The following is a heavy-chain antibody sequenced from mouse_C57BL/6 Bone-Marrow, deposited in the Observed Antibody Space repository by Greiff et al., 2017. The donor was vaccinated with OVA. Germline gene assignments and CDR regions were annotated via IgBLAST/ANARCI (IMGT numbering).Heavy chain of an antibody. V-gene: IGHV1-50*01. Sequence: QVQLKQPGAELVKPGASVKLSCKASGYTFTSYWMQWVKQRPGQGLEWIGEIDPSDSYTNYNQKFKGKATLTVDTSSSTAYMQLSSLTSEYSAVYYCARENDYDWFAYWGQGTLVTVSA. J-gene: IGHJ3*01. CDR3: ARENDYDWFAY. CDR1: GYTFTSYW. CDR2: IDPSDSYT. D-gene: IGHD2-4*01.